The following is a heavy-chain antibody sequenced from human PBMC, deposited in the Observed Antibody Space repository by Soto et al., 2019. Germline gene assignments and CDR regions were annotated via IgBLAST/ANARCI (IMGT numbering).Heavy chain of an antibody. D-gene: IGHD6-19*01. CDR2: IIPIFGTI. CDR3: AKGAVAGTPTSYYYYGMDV. CDR1: GGTFRTYA. J-gene: IGHJ6*02. Sequence: QVQLLQSGAEVKKPGSSVRVSCEASGGTFRTYAISWVRQAPGQGLEWMGEIIPIFGTINYAQKFQGRLTITAAESTATVYMDLRSLRSDDTALYYCAKGAVAGTPTSYYYYGMDVWGQGTTVTVSS. V-gene: IGHV1-69*12.